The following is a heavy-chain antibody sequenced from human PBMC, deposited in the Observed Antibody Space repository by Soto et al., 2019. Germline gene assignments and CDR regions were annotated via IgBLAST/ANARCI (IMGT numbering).Heavy chain of an antibody. J-gene: IGHJ3*02. D-gene: IGHD3-22*01. CDR1: GFTFSRYA. CDR3: ARGGPYYYDSSGWGALDI. V-gene: IGHV3-30-3*01. Sequence: QVQLVESGGGVVQPGRSLRLSCAASGFTFSRYAMHWVRQAPGKGLEWVAVISYDGSNKYYADSVKGRFTISRDNSKNTLYLKMNSRRAEDTAVYYCARGGPYYYDSSGWGALDIWGQGTMVTVSS. CDR2: ISYDGSNK.